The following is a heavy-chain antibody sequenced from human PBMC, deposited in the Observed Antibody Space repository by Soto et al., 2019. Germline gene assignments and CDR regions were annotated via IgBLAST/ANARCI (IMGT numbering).Heavy chain of an antibody. D-gene: IGHD3-10*01. CDR1: GITISNYP. CDR3: VKDDGGSPSTSPL. J-gene: IGHJ4*02. V-gene: IGHV3-23*01. CDR2: ISGSGDRT. Sequence: VQLLESGGGLVQPGGSLRLSCAASGITISNYPMSWVRQAPGKGLEWVSGISGSGDRTYYADSAKGRFTISKDISKNSLSLQVDSLGVDDTAVYFCVKDDGGSPSTSPLWGQGTLVTVSS.